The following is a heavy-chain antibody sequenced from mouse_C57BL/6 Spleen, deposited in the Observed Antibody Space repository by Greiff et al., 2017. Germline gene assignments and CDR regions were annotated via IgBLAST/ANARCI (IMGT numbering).Heavy chain of an antibody. V-gene: IGHV1-39*01. D-gene: IGHD1-1*01. CDR2: INPNYGTT. CDR3: AGQGGSSYYWYCDV. Sequence: VQLQQSGPELVKPGASVKISCKASGYSFTDYNMNWVKQSNGKSLEWIGVINPNYGTTSYNQKFKGKATLTVDQSSSTAYMQLNSLTSVDSAVYYDAGQGGSSYYWYCDVWGTGTTVTVSS. J-gene: IGHJ1*03. CDR1: GYSFTDYN.